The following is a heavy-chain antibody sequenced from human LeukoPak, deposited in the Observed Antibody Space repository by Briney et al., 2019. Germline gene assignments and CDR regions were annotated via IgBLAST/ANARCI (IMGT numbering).Heavy chain of an antibody. D-gene: IGHD1-14*01. J-gene: IGHJ5*02. CDR1: GYRFTNYW. CDR2: IYPGDSDT. V-gene: IGHV5-51*01. Sequence: GESLKISCKGSGYRFTNYWIGWVRQMPGKGLEWMGIIYPGDSDTRYSPSFQGQVTISADKSISTAYLQWSSLKASDTAMYYCARRGRKLGRYNWFDPWGQGTLVTVSS. CDR3: ARRGRKLGRYNWFDP.